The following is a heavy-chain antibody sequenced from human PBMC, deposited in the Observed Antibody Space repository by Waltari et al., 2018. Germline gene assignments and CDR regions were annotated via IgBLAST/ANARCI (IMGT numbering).Heavy chain of an antibody. D-gene: IGHD3-10*01. J-gene: IGHJ4*02. CDR3: ARAAGFGAFDY. V-gene: IGHV4-59*01. CDR1: GGSISSYY. CDR2: IYYSGST. Sequence: QVQLQESGPGLVKPSETLSLTCTVSGGSISSYYWSWIRQPPGKGLEWIGYIYYSGSTNYNPSLKSRVTISVDTSKNQFSLKLSSVTAADTAVYYCARAAGFGAFDYWGQGTLVTVSS.